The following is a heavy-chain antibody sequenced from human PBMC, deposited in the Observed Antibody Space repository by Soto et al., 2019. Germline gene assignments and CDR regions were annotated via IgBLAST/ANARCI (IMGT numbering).Heavy chain of an antibody. D-gene: IGHD3-10*01. CDR3: ARVIITMVRGTIFDY. V-gene: IGHV4-31*03. CDR1: GGSISSGGYY. J-gene: IGHJ4*02. CDR2: IYYSGST. Sequence: LSLTCTVSGGSISSGGYYWSWIRQHPGKGLEWIGYIYYSGSTYYNPSLKSRVTISVDTSKNQFSLKLSSVTAADTAVYYCARVIITMVRGTIFDYWGQGTLVTVSS.